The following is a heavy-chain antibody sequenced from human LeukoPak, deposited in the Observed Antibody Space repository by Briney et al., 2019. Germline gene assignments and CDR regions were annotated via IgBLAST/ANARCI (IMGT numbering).Heavy chain of an antibody. CDR2: IYTSGST. CDR1: GGSISSYY. D-gene: IGHD2-2*01. Sequence: SETLSLTCTVSGGSISSYYWSWIRQPAGKGLEWIGRIYTSGSTNYNPSLKSRVTMSVDTSKNQFSLKLSSVTAADTAVYYCARLGYCSSTSCPHWFDPWGQGTLVTVSS. J-gene: IGHJ5*02. V-gene: IGHV4-4*07. CDR3: ARLGYCSSTSCPHWFDP.